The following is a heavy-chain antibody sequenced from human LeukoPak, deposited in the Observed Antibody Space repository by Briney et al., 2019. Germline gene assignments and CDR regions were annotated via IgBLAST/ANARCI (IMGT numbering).Heavy chain of an antibody. V-gene: IGHV3-53*01. CDR3: TNYLSGKGGLDI. D-gene: IGHD1-26*01. CDR2: IYSGGST. J-gene: IGHJ3*02. Sequence: GGSLRLSCAASGFTVSSNYMTWVRRVPGRGLEWVSIIYSGGSTYYADPVKGRFTISRDNSKNTLYLQMNSLRAEDTAIYYCTNYLSGKGGLDIWGQGTMVTVSS. CDR1: GFTVSSNY.